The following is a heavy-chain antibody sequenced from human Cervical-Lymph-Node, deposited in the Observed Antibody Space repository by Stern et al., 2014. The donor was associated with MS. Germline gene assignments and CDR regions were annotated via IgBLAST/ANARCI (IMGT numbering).Heavy chain of an antibody. CDR1: RFTFRSYG. CDR3: AKDRRGGYNYLYGMDV. J-gene: IGHJ6*02. Sequence: VQLVESGGGVVQPGTSLRLSCTGSRFTFRSYGIHWVRQAPGKGLEWVSVTSYDGGNRQYADSVKGRFTISRDNSKTTVYLHLNSLRPEDTGVYHCAKDRRGGYNYLYGMDVWGQGTTVTVS. CDR2: TSYDGGNR. D-gene: IGHD5-18*01. V-gene: IGHV3-30*18.